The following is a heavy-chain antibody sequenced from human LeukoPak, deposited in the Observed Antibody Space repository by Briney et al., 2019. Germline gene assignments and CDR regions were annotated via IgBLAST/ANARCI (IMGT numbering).Heavy chain of an antibody. V-gene: IGHV3-23*01. CDR1: GFTFSSSG. CDR3: AKEPGKWELLAYYFDY. D-gene: IGHD1-26*01. CDR2: ISGSGDYT. Sequence: GGTLRLSCAASGFTFSSSGINWVRQAPGKGLEWVSAISGSGDYTYYADSVKGRFTISRDNSKNTLYLQMNSLRAEDTAVYYCAKEPGKWELLAYYFDYWGQGTLVTVSS. J-gene: IGHJ4*02.